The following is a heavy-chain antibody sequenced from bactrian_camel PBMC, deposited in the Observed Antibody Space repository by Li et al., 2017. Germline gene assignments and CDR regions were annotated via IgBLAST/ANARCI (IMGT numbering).Heavy chain of an antibody. D-gene: IGHD7*01. CDR1: GFNFKISG. V-gene: IGHV3S40*01. Sequence: VQLVESGGGSVQPGESLRLSRHASGFNFKISGMSWVRQAPGKEREGVARIYINRGGSGATWYVDSVKGRFTISQDGAENTVSLHMNDLKPEDTAIYYCAAKRTNWCGRLLGPDEYDHWGQGTQVTVS. CDR3: AAKRTNWCGRLLGPDEYDH. J-gene: IGHJ4*01. CDR2: IYINRGGSGAT.